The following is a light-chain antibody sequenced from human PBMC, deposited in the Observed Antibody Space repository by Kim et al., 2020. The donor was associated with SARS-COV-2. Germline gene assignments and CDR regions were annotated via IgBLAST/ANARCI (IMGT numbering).Light chain of an antibody. V-gene: IGKV3-20*01. Sequence: WSPGERATLSCRASQTVDSTYLAWFQQKPGQAPRLLIYGTSSRATGIPDRFSGSGSGTDFTLTISRLEPEDFAVYYCQQSATSRTFGQGTKVDIK. J-gene: IGKJ1*01. CDR3: QQSATSRT. CDR2: GTS. CDR1: QTVDSTY.